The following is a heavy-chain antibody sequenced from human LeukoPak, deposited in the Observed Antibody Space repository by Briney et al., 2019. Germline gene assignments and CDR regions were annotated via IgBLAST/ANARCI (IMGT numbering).Heavy chain of an antibody. Sequence: SETLSLTCTVSGGSISSYYWSWIRQPQGKGLEWIGYIYYSGSTNYNPSLKSRVTLSVDTSKNQFSLKLTSVTAADTAVYYCARGGSGNSGNWGQGTLVTVSS. CDR3: ARGGSGNSGN. CDR1: GGSISSYY. J-gene: IGHJ4*02. CDR2: IYYSGST. V-gene: IGHV4-59*01. D-gene: IGHD4-23*01.